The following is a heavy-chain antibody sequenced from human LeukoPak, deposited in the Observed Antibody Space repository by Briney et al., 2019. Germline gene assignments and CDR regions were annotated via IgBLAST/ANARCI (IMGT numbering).Heavy chain of an antibody. CDR2: ISGSGGST. V-gene: IGHV3-23*01. CDR3: AKEKSKLWSLHLDY. CDR1: GFTFSSYA. Sequence: GGSLRLSCAASGFTFSSYAMSWVRQAPGKELEWVSAISGSGGSTYYADSVKGRFTISRDNSKNTLYLQMNSLRAEDTAVYYCAKEKSKLWSLHLDYWGQGTLVTVSS. J-gene: IGHJ4*02. D-gene: IGHD5-18*01.